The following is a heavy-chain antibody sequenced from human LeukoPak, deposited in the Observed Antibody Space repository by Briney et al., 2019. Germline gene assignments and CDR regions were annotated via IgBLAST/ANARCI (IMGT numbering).Heavy chain of an antibody. V-gene: IGHV4-39*01. J-gene: IGHJ4*02. Sequence: SETLSLTCTVSGGSISSSSYYWGWIRQPPGKGLEWIGSIYYSGNTYYNASLKSQVSISIDTSKNQFSLKLSSVTAADTAVYYCARHRKLRYFDWSWGQGTLVTVSS. D-gene: IGHD3-9*01. CDR1: GGSISSSSYY. CDR3: ARHRKLRYFDWS. CDR2: IYYSGNT.